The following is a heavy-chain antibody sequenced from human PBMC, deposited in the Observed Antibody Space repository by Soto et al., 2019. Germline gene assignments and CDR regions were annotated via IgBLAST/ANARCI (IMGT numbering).Heavy chain of an antibody. J-gene: IGHJ3*02. CDR2: MNPNSGNT. Sequence: GASVKVSCKASGYAFTSYDINWVRQATGQGLEWMGWMNPNSGNTGYAQKFQGRVTMTRNTSISTAYMELSSLKSEDTAVYYCARLGTVSADDAFDIWGQGTVVTVSS. CDR1: GYAFTSYD. V-gene: IGHV1-8*01. D-gene: IGHD3-16*01. CDR3: ARLGTVSADDAFDI.